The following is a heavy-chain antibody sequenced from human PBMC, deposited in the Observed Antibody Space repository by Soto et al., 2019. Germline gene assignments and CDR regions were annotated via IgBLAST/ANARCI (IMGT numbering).Heavy chain of an antibody. CDR1: GFTFSDHY. V-gene: IGHV3-72*01. Sequence: GGSLRLSCAASGFTFSDHYMDWVRQAPGKGLEWVGRTRNKANSYTTEYAASVKGRFTISRDDSKNSLYLQMNSLKTEDTAVYYCARRGLIVGYFDYWGQGTLVTVSS. D-gene: IGHD1-26*01. CDR3: ARRGLIVGYFDY. CDR2: TRNKANSYTT. J-gene: IGHJ4*02.